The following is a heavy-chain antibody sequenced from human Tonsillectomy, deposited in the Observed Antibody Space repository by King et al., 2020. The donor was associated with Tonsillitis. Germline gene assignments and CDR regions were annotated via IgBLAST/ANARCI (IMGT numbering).Heavy chain of an antibody. CDR3: ARDLRIVAAGTRWSDP. D-gene: IGHD6-13*01. Sequence: VQLVESGGGVVQPGRSLRLSCAASGFTFSSYAMHWVRQAPGKGLEWVAFISYDGSNKHYADSVKGRFTISRDNSKNTHYLQMNSLRAEDTAVYYCARDLRIVAAGTRWSDPWGQGTLVTVSS. J-gene: IGHJ5*02. V-gene: IGHV3-30*04. CDR1: GFTFSSYA. CDR2: ISYDGSNK.